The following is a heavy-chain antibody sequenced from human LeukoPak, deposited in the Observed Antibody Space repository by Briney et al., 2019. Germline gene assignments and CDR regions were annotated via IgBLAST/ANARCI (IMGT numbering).Heavy chain of an antibody. V-gene: IGHV3-30-3*01. CDR3: AGDSSMYSSGLDAFDI. Sequence: GRSLRLSCAASGFTFSSYAMHWVRQAPGKGLEWVAVISYDGSNKYYADSVKGRFTISRDNSKNTLYLQMNSLRAEDTAVYYCAGDSSMYSSGLDAFDIWGQGTMVTVSS. CDR1: GFTFSSYA. J-gene: IGHJ3*02. D-gene: IGHD6-19*01. CDR2: ISYDGSNK.